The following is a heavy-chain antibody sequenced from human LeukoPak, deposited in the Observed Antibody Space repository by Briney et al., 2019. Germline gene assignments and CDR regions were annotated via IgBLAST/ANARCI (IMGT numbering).Heavy chain of an antibody. V-gene: IGHV3-30*14. CDR2: ISYDGSNK. J-gene: IGHJ4*02. CDR1: GFTFSSYA. Sequence: GGSLRLSCAASGFTFSSYAMHWVRQAPGKGLEWVAVISYDGSNKYYADSVKGRFTISRDNSKNTLYLQMNSLRAEDTAFYYCARQTMRARPFDYWGQGTLVTVSS. D-gene: IGHD1-14*01. CDR3: ARQTMRARPFDY.